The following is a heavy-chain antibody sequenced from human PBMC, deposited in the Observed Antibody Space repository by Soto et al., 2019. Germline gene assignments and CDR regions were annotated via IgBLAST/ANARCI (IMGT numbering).Heavy chain of an antibody. D-gene: IGHD1-7*01. CDR3: AKAFEELRPHWFEP. J-gene: IGHJ5*02. CDR1: GFSFSTHA. CDR2: ISARGDST. Sequence: EVQLVESGGGLVQPGGSLRLSCAASGFSFSTHAVTWVRQAPGKGLEWVSSISARGDSTYYADSVKGRFTISRDNSENTLYLRVNSLRAEDTAVYYCAKAFEELRPHWFEPWGQGTLVTVSS. V-gene: IGHV3-23*04.